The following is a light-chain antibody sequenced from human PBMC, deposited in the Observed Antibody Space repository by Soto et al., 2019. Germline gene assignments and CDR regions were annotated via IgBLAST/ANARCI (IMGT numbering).Light chain of an antibody. J-gene: IGKJ3*01. CDR3: QHRYSFT. CDR2: DAS. V-gene: IGKV3-11*01. CDR1: QGVDTY. Sequence: ESVLTQSPATLSLSPGERATLSCRASQGVDTYIAWYQQKPGQAPRLLIHDASHRAAGIPDRFSGSGSGTDFTLIISTLEPEDFAIYYRQHRYSFTFGPGTTVDVK.